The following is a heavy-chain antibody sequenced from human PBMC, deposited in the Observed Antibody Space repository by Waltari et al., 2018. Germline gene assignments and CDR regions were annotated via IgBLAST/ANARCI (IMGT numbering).Heavy chain of an antibody. J-gene: IGHJ3*02. CDR2: IYSSGST. V-gene: IGHV4-4*07. CDR1: GGSISGYF. D-gene: IGHD2-15*01. CDR3: AREGGGTDCSGIKCYNWDAFDI. Sequence: QVQLQESGPGLVKPSETLSLTCTVSGGSISGYFWSWIRQPAGKGLEWIGRIYSSGSTNYSPTLKSRVTMLLERSTNQFSLTLSSVTAADTAVYYCAREGGGTDCSGIKCYNWDAFDIWGQGTMVTVSS.